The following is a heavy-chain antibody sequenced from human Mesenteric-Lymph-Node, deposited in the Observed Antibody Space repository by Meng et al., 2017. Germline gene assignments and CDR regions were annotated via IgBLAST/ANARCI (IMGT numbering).Heavy chain of an antibody. Sequence: GGSLRLSCAGSGFSFSSYSMNWVRQAPGKGLEWVSSISSSSTYIYYADSVKGRFTISRDNAKNSVYLQMNSLRAEDTAVYYCARDRAEDYWGQGTLVTVS. CDR3: ARDRAEDY. V-gene: IGHV3-21*01. CDR2: ISSSSTYI. J-gene: IGHJ4*02. CDR1: GFSFSSYS.